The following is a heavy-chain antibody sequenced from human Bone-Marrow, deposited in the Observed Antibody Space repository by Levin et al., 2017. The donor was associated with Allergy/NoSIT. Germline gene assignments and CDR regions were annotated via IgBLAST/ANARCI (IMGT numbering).Heavy chain of an antibody. Sequence: SETLSLTCAVSGGSISSGGYSWSWIRQPPGKGLEWIGYIYHSGSTYYNPSLKSRVTISVDRSKNQFSLKLSSVTAADTAVYYCARARGGDGYKLFDYWGQGTLVTVSS. J-gene: IGHJ4*02. CDR2: IYHSGST. D-gene: IGHD5-24*01. CDR1: GGSISSGGYS. CDR3: ARARGGDGYKLFDY. V-gene: IGHV4-30-2*01.